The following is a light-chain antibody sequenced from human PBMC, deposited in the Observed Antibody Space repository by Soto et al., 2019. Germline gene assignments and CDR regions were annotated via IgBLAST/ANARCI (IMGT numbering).Light chain of an antibody. CDR1: QGISSW. J-gene: IGKJ5*01. V-gene: IGKV1-12*01. CDR3: HQANSCPPFT. CDR2: AAS. Sequence: DIQMTQSPSSVSASVGERVTISCRASQGISSWLAWYQQKPGKVPKLLIYAASSLQSGIPSRFSGSGSGTEYTLTSSSLQPEDFATYYFHQANSCPPFTFRQGTRLEIK.